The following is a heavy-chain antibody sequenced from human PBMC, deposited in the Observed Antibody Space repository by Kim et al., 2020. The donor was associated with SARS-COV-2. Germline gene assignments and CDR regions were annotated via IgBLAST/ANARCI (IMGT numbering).Heavy chain of an antibody. V-gene: IGHV3-33*01. CDR2: SNK. J-gene: IGHJ2*01. Sequence: SNKSYAESVQSPFTFSRDHSKNTLYLQMTSLGSEDTAVYYCARASDLYFDLWGRGTLVTVSS. CDR3: ARASDLYFDL.